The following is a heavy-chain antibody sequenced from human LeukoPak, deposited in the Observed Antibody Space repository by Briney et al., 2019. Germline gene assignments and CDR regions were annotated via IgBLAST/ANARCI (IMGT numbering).Heavy chain of an antibody. CDR3: ARAVYDFWSGYPISRVFDY. V-gene: IGHV4-34*01. Sequence: KPSETLSLTCAVYGGSFSGYYWSWIRQPPGKGLEWIGEINHSGSTNYNPSLKSRVTISVDTSKNQFSLKLSSVTAADTAVYYCARAVYDFWSGYPISRVFDYWGQGTLVTVSS. D-gene: IGHD3-3*01. CDR1: GGSFSGYY. CDR2: INHSGST. J-gene: IGHJ4*02.